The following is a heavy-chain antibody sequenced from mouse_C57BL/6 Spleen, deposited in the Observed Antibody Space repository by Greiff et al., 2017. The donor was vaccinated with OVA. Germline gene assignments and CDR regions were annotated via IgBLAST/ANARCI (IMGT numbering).Heavy chain of an antibody. V-gene: IGHV1-82*01. CDR1: GYAFSSSW. D-gene: IGHD2-5*01. J-gene: IGHJ4*01. CDR3: APYSNYYAMDY. Sequence: QVQLQQSGPELVKPGASVKISCKASGYAFSSSWMNWVKQRPGKGLEWIGRIYPGDGDTNYNGKFKGKATLTADKSSSAAYMQLSSLTSEDSAVYFCAPYSNYYAMDYWGQGTSVTVSS. CDR2: IYPGDGDT.